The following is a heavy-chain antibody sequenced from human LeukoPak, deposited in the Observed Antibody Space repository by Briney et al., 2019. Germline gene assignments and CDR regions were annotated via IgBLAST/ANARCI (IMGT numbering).Heavy chain of an antibody. CDR1: GYSFSSYW. V-gene: IGHV5-51*01. J-gene: IGHJ4*02. CDR3: ARRLRWYNFDY. CDR2: IYPGDSDT. D-gene: IGHD4-23*01. Sequence: GESLKISCKGSGYSFSSYWIGWVRQMPGKGLEWMGMIYPGDSDTRYSPSFQGQVTISADKSISTAYLQWSSLKASDAALYYCARRLRWYNFDYWGQGTLVTVSS.